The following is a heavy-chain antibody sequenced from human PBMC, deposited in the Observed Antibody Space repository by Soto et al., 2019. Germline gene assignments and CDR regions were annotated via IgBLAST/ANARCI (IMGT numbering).Heavy chain of an antibody. CDR2: INHSGST. J-gene: IGHJ6*02. Sequence: QVQLQQWGAGLLKPSETLSLTCAVYGGSFSGYYWSWIRQPPGKGLEWIGEINHSGSTNYNPSLKSRVTISVDTSKNQFSLKLSSVTAADTAVYYCAREGRDSSPAGYYYYGMDVWGQGTTVTVSS. D-gene: IGHD6-13*01. CDR1: GGSFSGYY. CDR3: AREGRDSSPAGYYYYGMDV. V-gene: IGHV4-34*01.